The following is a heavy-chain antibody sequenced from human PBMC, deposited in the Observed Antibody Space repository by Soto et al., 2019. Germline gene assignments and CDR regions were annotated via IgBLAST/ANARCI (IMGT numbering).Heavy chain of an antibody. CDR3: ARGDKSPW. D-gene: IGHD1-26*01. Sequence: GGSLRLSCVASGFTFSSYWMNWVRQAPGKGLEWVANIKQDGSEKNYVDSVKGRFTISRDNAKNSLYLQMNSLRGEDTAVYYCARGDKSPWGGQGTRVTVAS. V-gene: IGHV3-7*01. CDR1: GFTFSSYW. CDR2: IKQDGSEK. J-gene: IGHJ4*02.